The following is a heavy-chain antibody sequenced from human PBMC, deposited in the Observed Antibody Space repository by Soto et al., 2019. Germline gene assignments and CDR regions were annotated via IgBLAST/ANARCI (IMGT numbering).Heavy chain of an antibody. J-gene: IGHJ3*02. CDR1: GGTFSSYA. V-gene: IGHV1-69*06. CDR3: ARAVGATALGAFDI. D-gene: IGHD1-26*01. Sequence: SVKVSCKASGGTFSSYAISWVRQAPGQGLEWMGGIIPIFGTANYAQKFQGRVTITADKSTSTAYMELSSLRSEDTAVYYCARAVGATALGAFDIWGQGTMVTVSS. CDR2: IIPIFGTA.